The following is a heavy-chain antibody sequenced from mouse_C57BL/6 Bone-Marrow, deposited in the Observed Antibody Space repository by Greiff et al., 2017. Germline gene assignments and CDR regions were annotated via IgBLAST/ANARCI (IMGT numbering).Heavy chain of an antibody. Sequence: QVQLQQPGAELVRPGSSVKLSCKASGYTFTSYWMDWVKQRPGQGLEWIGNIYPSDSETHYNQKFKDKATLTVDKSSSTAYMQLSSLTSEDSAVYYCARIGSSYNYYARDYWGQGTSVTVSS. CDR2: IYPSDSET. D-gene: IGHD1-1*01. CDR3: ARIGSSYNYYARDY. V-gene: IGHV1-61*01. CDR1: GYTFTSYW. J-gene: IGHJ4*01.